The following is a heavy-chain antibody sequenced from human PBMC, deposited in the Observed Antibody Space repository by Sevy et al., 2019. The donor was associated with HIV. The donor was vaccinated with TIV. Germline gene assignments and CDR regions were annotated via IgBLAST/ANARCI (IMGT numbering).Heavy chain of an antibody. Sequence: GESLKISCAASGFTFSSYWMHWVRQAPGKGLVWVSRINSDGSSASYADSVKGRFTISRDNAKNTLYLQMNSLGPEDTAVYFCARDLGYYYGPGGMDVWGKGTTVTVSS. CDR2: INSDGSSA. V-gene: IGHV3-74*01. D-gene: IGHD3-10*01. J-gene: IGHJ6*04. CDR1: GFTFSSYW. CDR3: ARDLGYYYGPGGMDV.